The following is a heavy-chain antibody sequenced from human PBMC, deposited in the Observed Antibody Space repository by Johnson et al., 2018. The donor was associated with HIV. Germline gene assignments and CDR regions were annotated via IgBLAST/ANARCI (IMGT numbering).Heavy chain of an antibody. CDR3: ARSDVDIVATILFDI. J-gene: IGHJ3*02. CDR1: GFTFSSYA. D-gene: IGHD5-12*01. Sequence: VQLVESGGGLVQPGGSLRLSCAASGFTFSSYAMHWVRQAPGKGLEYVSAISSNEGSTYYANSVKGRFTISRDNSKNTLYLQMGSLRVEDMAVYYCARSDVDIVATILFDIWGQGTMVTVSS. V-gene: IGHV3-64*01. CDR2: ISSNEGST.